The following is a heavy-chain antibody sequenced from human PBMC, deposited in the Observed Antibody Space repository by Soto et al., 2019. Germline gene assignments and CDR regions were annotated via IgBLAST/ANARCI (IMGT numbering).Heavy chain of an antibody. CDR1: GFTFSSYA. V-gene: IGHV3-23*01. CDR2: ISGSDDST. CDR3: ASLPLPAPYGDSYDAFDI. Sequence: GGSLRLSCAASGFTFSSYAMSWDRQAPGKGLEWVSVISGSDDSTYYADSVKGRFTISRDNSKNTLYLQMNSLRAEDTAVYYCASLPLPAPYGDSYDAFDIWGQGTMVTVS. D-gene: IGHD4-17*01. J-gene: IGHJ3*02.